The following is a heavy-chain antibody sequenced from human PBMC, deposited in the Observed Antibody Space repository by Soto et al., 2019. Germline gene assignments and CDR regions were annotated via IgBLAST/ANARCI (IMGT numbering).Heavy chain of an antibody. V-gene: IGHV3-30*18. Sequence: LRLSCAASGFTFNNYGMHWVGQAPGKGLEWVAVISNDGSDKYYADSVKGRLTISRDNSKNTVYLQMNSLRAEDTAVYYCAKDQGIAASHGIDWGQGTMVTVSS. CDR1: GFTFNNYG. D-gene: IGHD6-13*01. J-gene: IGHJ3*01. CDR3: AKDQGIAASHGID. CDR2: ISNDGSDK.